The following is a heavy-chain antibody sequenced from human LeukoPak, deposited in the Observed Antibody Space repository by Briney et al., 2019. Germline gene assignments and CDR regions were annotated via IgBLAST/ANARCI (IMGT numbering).Heavy chain of an antibody. J-gene: IGHJ6*02. V-gene: IGHV4-30-4*01. CDR2: IYYSGST. CDR1: GGSISSGDYY. Sequence: ASQTLSLTCTVSGGSISSGDYYWSWIRQPPGKGLEWIGYIYYSGSTYYNPSLKSRVTISVDTSKNQFSLKLSSVTAADTAVYYCARADLLPHGMDVWGQGTTVTVSS. CDR3: ARADLLPHGMDV. D-gene: IGHD3-22*01.